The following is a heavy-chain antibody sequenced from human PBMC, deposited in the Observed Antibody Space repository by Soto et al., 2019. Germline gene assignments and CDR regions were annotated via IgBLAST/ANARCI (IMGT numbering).Heavy chain of an antibody. CDR2: INHSGST. J-gene: IGHJ4*02. V-gene: IGHV4-34*01. Sequence: QVQLQQWGAGLLTPSETLSLTCAVYGGSFSGYYWSWIRQPPGKGLEWIGEINHSGSTNYNPSLKSRVTISVDTSKNQFSLKLSSVTAADTAVYYCARGGYSYGRHVDYWGQGTLVTVSS. CDR3: ARGGYSYGRHVDY. CDR1: GGSFSGYY. D-gene: IGHD5-18*01.